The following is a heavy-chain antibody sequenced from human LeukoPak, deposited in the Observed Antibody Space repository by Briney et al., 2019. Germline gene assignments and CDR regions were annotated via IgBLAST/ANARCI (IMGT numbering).Heavy chain of an antibody. CDR3: ARGATMVRGVIPT. D-gene: IGHD3-10*01. J-gene: IGHJ5*02. Sequence: GASVKVSRKASGYTSTSYGISWVRQAPGQGLEWMGGIIPIFGTANYAQKFQGRVTITADVSTSTAYMELSSLRSEDTAVYYCARGATMVRGVIPTWGQGTLVTVSS. CDR2: IIPIFGTA. CDR1: GYTSTSYG. V-gene: IGHV1-69*13.